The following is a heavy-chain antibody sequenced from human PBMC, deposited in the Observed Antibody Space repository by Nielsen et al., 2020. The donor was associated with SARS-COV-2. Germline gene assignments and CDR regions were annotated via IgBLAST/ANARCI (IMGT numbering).Heavy chain of an antibody. CDR2: ISWNSGSI. CDR1: GFTFDDYA. J-gene: IGHJ4*02. CDR3: ARAPSYFEY. Sequence: GGSLRLSCAASGFTFDDYAMHWVRQAPGKGLEWVSGISWNSGSIAYADSVKGRFTISRDNAKNSLYLQMDTLRAEDTAVYYCARAPSYFEYWGQGTLVSVSS. V-gene: IGHV3-9*01.